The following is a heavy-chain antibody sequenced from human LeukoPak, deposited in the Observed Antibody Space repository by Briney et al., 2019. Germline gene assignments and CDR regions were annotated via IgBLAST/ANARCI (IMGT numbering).Heavy chain of an antibody. V-gene: IGHV3-23*01. CDR3: AKDGRAYYYGSGSYSDY. CDR2: ISSSGSGGNT. D-gene: IGHD3-10*01. Sequence: GGSLRLSCTASGFICSDYAMSWARQAPGKGLEWVAGISSSGSGGNTYYAESVKGRFTISRDNSKNTLYLQMNSLRAENTAVYYCAKDGRAYYYGSGSYSDYWGQGTLVTVSS. J-gene: IGHJ4*02. CDR1: GFICSDYA.